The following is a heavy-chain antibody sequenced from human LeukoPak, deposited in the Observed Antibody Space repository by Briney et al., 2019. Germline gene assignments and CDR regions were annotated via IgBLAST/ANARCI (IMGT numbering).Heavy chain of an antibody. CDR2: MWYDGSNK. V-gene: IGHV3-33*06. D-gene: IGHD2-21*01. CDR3: AKDSGLLSSGLHDY. J-gene: IGHJ4*02. CDR1: GFTFSSYA. Sequence: GGSLRLSCAASGFTFSSYAMSWVRQAPGKGLEWVAVMWYDGSNKYYADSVKGRFTISRDNSKNTLYLQMNSLRAEDTAVYYCAKDSGLLSSGLHDYWGQGTLVTVSS.